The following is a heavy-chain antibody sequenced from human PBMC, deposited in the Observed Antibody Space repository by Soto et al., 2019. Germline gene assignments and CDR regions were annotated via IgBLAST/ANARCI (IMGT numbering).Heavy chain of an antibody. CDR1: GFTFSSYA. J-gene: IGHJ5*02. CDR3: AREVVYYDSSGYYVNWFDP. CDR2: ISYDGSNK. Sequence: PGGSLRLSCAASGFTFSSYAMHWVRQAPGKGLEWVAVISYDGSNKYYADSVKGRFTISRDNSKNTLYLQMNSLRAEDTAVYYCAREVVYYDSSGYYVNWFDPWGQGTLVTVSS. V-gene: IGHV3-30-3*01. D-gene: IGHD3-22*01.